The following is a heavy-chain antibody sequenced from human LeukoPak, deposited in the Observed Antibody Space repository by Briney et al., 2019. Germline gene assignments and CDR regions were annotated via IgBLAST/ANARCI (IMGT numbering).Heavy chain of an antibody. Sequence: GASVKVSCKASGGTFSSYAISWARQAPGQGLEWMGRIIPILGIANYAQKFQGRVTITADKSTSTAYMELSSLRSEDTAVYYCARVPGGDWGYYFDYWGQGTLVTVSS. CDR2: IIPILGIA. V-gene: IGHV1-69*10. CDR3: ARVPGGDWGYYFDY. J-gene: IGHJ4*02. CDR1: GGTFSSYA. D-gene: IGHD2-21*02.